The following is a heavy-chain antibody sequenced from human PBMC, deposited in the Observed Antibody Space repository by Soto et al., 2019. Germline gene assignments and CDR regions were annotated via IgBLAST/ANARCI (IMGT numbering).Heavy chain of an antibody. CDR2: ISGSDGST. CDR3: VKDIGEASVVTFYFLN. D-gene: IGHD2-21*02. Sequence: PGGSLRLSCAASGFTFSSYAMNWVRQAPGKGLEWVSVISGSDGSTYYADSVKGRFTISRDNSKNTLYLQMSSLRAEDTAVYYCVKDIGEASVVTFYFLNWGQGTLVTVSS. V-gene: IGHV3-23*01. CDR1: GFTFSSYA. J-gene: IGHJ4*02.